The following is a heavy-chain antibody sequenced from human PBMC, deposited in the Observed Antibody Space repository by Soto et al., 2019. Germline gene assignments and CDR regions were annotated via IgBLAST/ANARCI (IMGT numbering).Heavy chain of an antibody. Sequence: SETLSLTCTVSGGSISSSSYYWGWIRQPPGKGLEWIGSIYYSGITYYNPSLKSRVTISVDTSKNQFSLKLSSVTAADTAVYYCARTYGDYVFPFDYWGQGTLVTVSS. CDR3: ARTYGDYVFPFDY. CDR1: GGSISSSSYY. CDR2: IYYSGIT. J-gene: IGHJ4*02. V-gene: IGHV4-39*01. D-gene: IGHD4-17*01.